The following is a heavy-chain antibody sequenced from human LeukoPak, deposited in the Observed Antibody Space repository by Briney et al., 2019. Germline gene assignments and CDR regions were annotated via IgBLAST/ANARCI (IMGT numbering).Heavy chain of an antibody. J-gene: IGHJ4*02. D-gene: IGHD3-10*01. Sequence: GGSLRLSCAASGFTLSSYSMNWVRQAPGKGLERVSSISSSSSNIYYADSVKGRFTISRDNAKNSLYLQMNSLRAEDTAVYYCARGRELWGYYGSGSYYYDYWGQGTLVTVSS. CDR1: GFTLSSYS. CDR3: ARGRELWGYYGSGSYYYDY. V-gene: IGHV3-21*01. CDR2: ISSSSSNI.